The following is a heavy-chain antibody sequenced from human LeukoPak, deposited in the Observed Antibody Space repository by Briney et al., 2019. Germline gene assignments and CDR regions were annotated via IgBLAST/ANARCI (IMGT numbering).Heavy chain of an antibody. CDR1: GFTFSSYS. V-gene: IGHV3-48*04. D-gene: IGHD3-22*01. CDR2: ISSSSSTI. CDR3: ARESPGSYYYDSSGLSP. Sequence: PGGSLRLSCAASGFTFSSYSMNWVRQAPGKGLEWVSYISSSSSTIYYADSVKGRFTISRDNAKNSLYLQMNSLRAEDTAVYYCARESPGSYYYDSSGLSPWGQGTLVTVSS. J-gene: IGHJ5*02.